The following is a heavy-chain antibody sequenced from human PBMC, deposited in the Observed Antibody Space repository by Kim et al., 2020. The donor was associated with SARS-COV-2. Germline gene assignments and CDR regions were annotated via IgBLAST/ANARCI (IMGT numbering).Heavy chain of an antibody. Sequence: APVKGRFTISRDDSKNTLYLQMNSLKTEDTAVYYCRGSGSYYRTFDAFDIWGQGTMVTVSS. J-gene: IGHJ3*02. D-gene: IGHD3-10*01. CDR3: RGSGSYYRTFDAFDI. V-gene: IGHV3-15*01.